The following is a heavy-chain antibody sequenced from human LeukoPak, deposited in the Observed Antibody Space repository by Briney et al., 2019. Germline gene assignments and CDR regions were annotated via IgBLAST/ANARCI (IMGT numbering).Heavy chain of an antibody. D-gene: IGHD3-10*01. CDR2: IYYSGST. CDR1: GGSTSSYY. Sequence: SETLSLTCTVSGGSTSSYYWSWIRQPPGKGLEWIGYIYYSGSTNYNPSLKSRVTISVDTSKNQFSLKLSSVTAADTAVYYCASFNRGIDYWGQGTLVTVSS. J-gene: IGHJ4*02. V-gene: IGHV4-59*01. CDR3: ASFNRGIDY.